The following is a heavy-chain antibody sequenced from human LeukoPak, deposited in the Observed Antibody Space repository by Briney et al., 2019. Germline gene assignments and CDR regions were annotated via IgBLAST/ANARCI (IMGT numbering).Heavy chain of an antibody. CDR2: INHSGST. CDR3: ARYYCPNGVCSGFDH. J-gene: IGHJ4*02. CDR1: GASFSGYY. V-gene: IGHV4-34*01. Sequence: PSETLSLTCAVYGASFSGYYWAWIRQTPGKGLKWIGEINHSGSTNYNPSLKSRVTISVDTSTNHFSLKLSSVTTADTAVYFCARYYCPNGVCSGFDHWGQGTLVTVSS. D-gene: IGHD2-8*01.